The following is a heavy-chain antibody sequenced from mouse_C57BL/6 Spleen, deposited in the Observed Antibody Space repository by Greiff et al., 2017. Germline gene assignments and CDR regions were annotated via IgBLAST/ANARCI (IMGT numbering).Heavy chain of an antibody. Sequence: QVQLQQPGTELVKPGASVKLSCKASGYTFTSYWMHWVKQRPGQGLEWIGNINPSNGGTNYNEKFKSKATLTVEKPSRPAYMHLSILTSEDSAFYYCPRRGLRVWYFDVWGTGTTVTVSS. CDR2: INPSNGGT. CDR3: PRRGLRVWYFDV. D-gene: IGHD1-1*01. J-gene: IGHJ1*03. V-gene: IGHV1-53*01. CDR1: GYTFTSYW.